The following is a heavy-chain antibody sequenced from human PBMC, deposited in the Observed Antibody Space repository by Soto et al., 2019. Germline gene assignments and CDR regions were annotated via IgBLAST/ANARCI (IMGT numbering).Heavy chain of an antibody. J-gene: IGHJ4*02. CDR2: IKPDGSDK. CDR1: GFTFRNYW. V-gene: IGHV3-7*01. CDR3: ARENYFDY. Sequence: SLRLSCAAPGFTFRNYWMGWVRQTPDKGLEWVANIKPDGSDKYYVDSVKGRFTISRDNAKNSLYLQMNSLRAEDTAVYYCARENYFDYWGQGTLVTVSS.